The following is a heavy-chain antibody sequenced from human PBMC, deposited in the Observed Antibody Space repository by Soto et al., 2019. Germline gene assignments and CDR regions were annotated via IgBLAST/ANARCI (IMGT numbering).Heavy chain of an antibody. CDR2: IYYSGST. J-gene: IGHJ3*02. CDR3: ARVGILTGDAFDI. D-gene: IGHD3-9*01. CDR1: GVPISSYY. Sequence: SETLSLTCTVSGVPISSYYWSWIRQPPGKGLEWIGFIYYSGSTNYNPSLKSRVTISVHTSKNQFFLRLNSVTAADTAVYYCARVGILTGDAFDIWGQGTLVTVSS. V-gene: IGHV4-59*01.